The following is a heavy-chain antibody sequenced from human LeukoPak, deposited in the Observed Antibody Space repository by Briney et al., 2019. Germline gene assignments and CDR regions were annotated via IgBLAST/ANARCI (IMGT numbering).Heavy chain of an antibody. V-gene: IGHV3-23*01. CDR1: GFTFSGHA. CDR2: ISDSGGST. D-gene: IGHD5-12*01. J-gene: IGHJ4*02. Sequence: PGGSLRLSCAASGFTFSGHAMSWVRQAPGKGLEWVSAISDSGGSTYYADSVKGRFTISRDNSKNTLYLQMNSLRAEDTAVYYCAKSIVATIEDIDYWGQGTLVTVSS. CDR3: AKSIVATIEDIDY.